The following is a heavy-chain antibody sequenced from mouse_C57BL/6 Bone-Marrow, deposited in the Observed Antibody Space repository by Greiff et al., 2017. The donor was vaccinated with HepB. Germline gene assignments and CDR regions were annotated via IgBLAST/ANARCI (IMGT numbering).Heavy chain of an antibody. J-gene: IGHJ4*01. CDR2: ISSGSSTI. D-gene: IGHD2-5*01. V-gene: IGHV5-17*01. Sequence: EVMLVESGGGLVKPGGSLKLSCAASGFTFSDYGMHWVRQAPEKGLEWVAYISSGSSTIYYADTVKGRFTISRDNAKNTLFLQMTSLRSEDTAMYYCARDSNYGWFYAMDYWGQGTSVTVSS. CDR3: ARDSNYGWFYAMDY. CDR1: GFTFSDYG.